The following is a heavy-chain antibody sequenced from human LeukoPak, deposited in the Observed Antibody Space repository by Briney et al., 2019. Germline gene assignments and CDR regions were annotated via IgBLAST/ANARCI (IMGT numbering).Heavy chain of an antibody. J-gene: IGHJ4*02. Sequence: SETLSLTCTVSGGSISSTNYYWGWVRQSPGKGLEWIGTIYYSGRAYYNPSLKSRVAISVDTSENRFSLTLTSVTAADTAVYCARHDGWHLGDLSFIPGAFFDFWGQGTLVAVSS. CDR1: GGSISSTNYY. CDR2: IYYSGRA. V-gene: IGHV4-39*01. D-gene: IGHD3-16*02. CDR3: ARHDGWHLGDLSFIPGAFFDF.